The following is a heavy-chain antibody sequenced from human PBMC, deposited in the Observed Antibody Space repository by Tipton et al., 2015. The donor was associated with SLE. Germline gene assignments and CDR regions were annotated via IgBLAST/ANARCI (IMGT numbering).Heavy chain of an antibody. D-gene: IGHD3-10*01. J-gene: IGHJ3*02. V-gene: IGHV4-59*01. CDR2: IYYSGST. CDR1: GGSFSGYY. Sequence: TLSLTCAVYGGSFSGYYWSWIRKPPGKGLEWIGYIYYSGSTNYNPSLKSRVTISVDTSKNQFSLKLSSVTAADTAVYYCARVPDTMVRGRHAFDIWGQGTMVTVSS. CDR3: ARVPDTMVRGRHAFDI.